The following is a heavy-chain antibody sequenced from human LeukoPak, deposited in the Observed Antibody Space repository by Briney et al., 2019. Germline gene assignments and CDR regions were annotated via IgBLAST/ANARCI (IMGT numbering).Heavy chain of an antibody. Sequence: GGSLRLSCAASGFTFSSYGMHWVRQAPGKGLEWVAVISYDGSNKYYADSVKGRFTISRDNSKNTLYLQMNSLRAEDTAVYYCAKETTVTTSLGLDYWGQGTLVTVSS. CDR2: ISYDGSNK. CDR1: GFTFSSYG. D-gene: IGHD4-17*01. CDR3: AKETTVTTSLGLDY. V-gene: IGHV3-30*18. J-gene: IGHJ4*02.